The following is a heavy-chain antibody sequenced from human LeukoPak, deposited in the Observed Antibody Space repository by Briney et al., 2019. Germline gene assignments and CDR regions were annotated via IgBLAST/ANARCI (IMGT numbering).Heavy chain of an antibody. CDR2: INHSGST. CDR1: GGSFSGYY. Sequence: SETLSLTCVVYGGSFSGYYWSWIRQPPGKGPEWIGEINHSGSTNYNPSLKSRVTISLETSKKQFSLKVTSVTAADTAVYYCARGSGSGGYCSSISCPFDYWGQGTLVIVSS. CDR3: ARGSGSGGYCSSISCPFDY. D-gene: IGHD2-2*01. J-gene: IGHJ4*02. V-gene: IGHV4-34*01.